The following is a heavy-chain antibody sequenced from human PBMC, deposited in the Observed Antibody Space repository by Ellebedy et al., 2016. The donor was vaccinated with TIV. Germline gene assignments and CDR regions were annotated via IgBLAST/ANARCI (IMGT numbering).Heavy chain of an antibody. D-gene: IGHD3-10*01. CDR3: AREYYGSGSYYNGGDLDY. CDR1: GFTFSSYA. Sequence: GESLKISCAASGFTFSSYAMSWVRQAPGKGLEWVSRINSDGSSTNYADSVKGRFTISRDNAKNTLYLQMNSLRAEDTAVYYCAREYYGSGSYYNGGDLDYWGQGTLVTVSS. V-gene: IGHV3-74*01. J-gene: IGHJ4*02. CDR2: INSDGSST.